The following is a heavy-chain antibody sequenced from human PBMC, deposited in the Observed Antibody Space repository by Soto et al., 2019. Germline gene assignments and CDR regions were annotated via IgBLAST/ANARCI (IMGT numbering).Heavy chain of an antibody. CDR2: ISWNSGSI. V-gene: IGHV3-9*01. CDR1: GFTFDDYA. D-gene: IGHD2-2*01. Sequence: EVQLVESGGGLVQPGRSLRLSCAASGFTFDDYAMHWVRQAPGKGLEWVSGISWNSGSIGYADSVKGRFTISRDNAKNSLYLKMNSLRAEDTALYYCAKDMRRGAAARYFDYWGQGPLVTVSS. CDR3: AKDMRRGAAARYFDY. J-gene: IGHJ4*02.